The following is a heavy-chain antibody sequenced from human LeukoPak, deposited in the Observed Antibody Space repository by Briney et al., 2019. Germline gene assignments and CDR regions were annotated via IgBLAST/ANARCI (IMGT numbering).Heavy chain of an antibody. J-gene: IGHJ6*02. CDR2: ISSSGSTI. Sequence: PGGSLRLSCAASGFTFSSYSMNWVRQAPGKGLEWVSYISSSGSTIYYADSVKGRFTISRDNAKNSLYLQMNSLRAEDTAVYYCARGDIVVVPAAPPYYYYGMDVWGQGTTVTVSS. CDR1: GFTFSSYS. CDR3: ARGDIVVVPAAPPYYYYGMDV. D-gene: IGHD2-2*01. V-gene: IGHV3-48*04.